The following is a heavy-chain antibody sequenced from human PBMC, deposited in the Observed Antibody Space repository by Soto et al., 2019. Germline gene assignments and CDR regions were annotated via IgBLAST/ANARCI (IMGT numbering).Heavy chain of an antibody. CDR2: IYHSGST. CDR1: CGSISSSNW. CDR3: AREQASGWYYFDY. V-gene: IGHV4-4*02. D-gene: IGHD6-19*01. J-gene: IGHJ4*02. Sequence: PSETLSLTCAVSCGSISSSNWWSWVRQPPGKGLEWIGEIYHSGSTNYNPSLKSRATISVDKSKNQFSLKLSSVTAADTAVYYCAREQASGWYYFDYWGQGTLVTVSS.